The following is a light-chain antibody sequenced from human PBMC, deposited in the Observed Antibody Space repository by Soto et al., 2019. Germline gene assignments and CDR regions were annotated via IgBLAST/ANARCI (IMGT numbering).Light chain of an antibody. CDR1: QSISSW. Sequence: DIQMTQSPSTLSASVGDRVTITCRASQSISSWLAWYQQKPGKAPKLLIYDASSLESGVPSRFSGSGSGTEFTLTISSLQPDDFATYYCQHYNGYPWTFGQGTKVDIK. CDR2: DAS. CDR3: QHYNGYPWT. J-gene: IGKJ1*01. V-gene: IGKV1-5*01.